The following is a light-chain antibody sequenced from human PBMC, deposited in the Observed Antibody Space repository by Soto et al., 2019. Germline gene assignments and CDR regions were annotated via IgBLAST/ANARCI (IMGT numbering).Light chain of an antibody. CDR3: QQYNTSPWT. V-gene: IGKV1-5*03. Sequence: DIQMTQSPSTLSASVGDRVTLTCRASHSISRWLAWYQQRPGKAPNLLIRKESDLHSGVPSRFSGSGSGTEFTLTSTRLQPDDFATYYCQQYNTSPWTFGQGTRVDIK. J-gene: IGKJ1*01. CDR2: KES. CDR1: HSISRW.